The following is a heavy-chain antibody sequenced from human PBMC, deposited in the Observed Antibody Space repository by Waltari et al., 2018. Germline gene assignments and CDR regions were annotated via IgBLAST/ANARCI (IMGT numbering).Heavy chain of an antibody. D-gene: IGHD2-8*02. CDR3: ARDTIQPDTGIDY. V-gene: IGHV4-4*07. CDR1: GGSISSYY. Sequence: QVQLQESGPGLVKPSETLSLTCTVSGGSISSYYWSCIRQPPGKGLAWIGRIYTSGGRNDNPYLKGRVTMYGDTSKNEFSLKLGAVTAADTAVYYCARDTIQPDTGIDYWGQGTLVTVSS. CDR2: IYTSGGR. J-gene: IGHJ4*02.